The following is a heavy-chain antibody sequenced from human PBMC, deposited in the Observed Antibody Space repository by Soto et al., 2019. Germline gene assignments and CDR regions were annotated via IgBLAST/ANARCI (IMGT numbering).Heavy chain of an antibody. D-gene: IGHD3-22*01. Sequence: PGGSLRLSCAASGFTFSSYSMNWVRQAPGKGLKWVSYISSSSSTIYYADSVKGRFTISRDNAKNSRYLQMNSLRAEDTAVYYCARGYYDSSGYYWVFDYWGQGTLVTVSS. CDR1: GFTFSSYS. J-gene: IGHJ4*02. V-gene: IGHV3-48*01. CDR3: ARGYYDSSGYYWVFDY. CDR2: ISSSSSTI.